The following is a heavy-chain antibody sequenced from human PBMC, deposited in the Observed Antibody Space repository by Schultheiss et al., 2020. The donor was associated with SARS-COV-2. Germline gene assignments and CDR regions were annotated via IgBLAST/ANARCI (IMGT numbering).Heavy chain of an antibody. J-gene: IGHJ6*02. CDR2: ISYDGSNK. V-gene: IGHV3-30*18. D-gene: IGHD3-10*01. CDR3: AKDIRPGYYYGMDV. Sequence: GGSLRLSCAASGFTFSSYGMHWVRQAPGKGLEWVAVISYDGSNKYYADSVKGRFTISRDNSKNSLYLQMNSLRAEDTALYYCAKDIRPGYYYGMDVWGQGTTVTVSS. CDR1: GFTFSSYG.